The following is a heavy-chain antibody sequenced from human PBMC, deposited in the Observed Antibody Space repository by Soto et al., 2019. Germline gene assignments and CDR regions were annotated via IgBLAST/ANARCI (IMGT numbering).Heavy chain of an antibody. Sequence: QVQLVQSGAEGKKPGASVNISCEASGYTFTGYALHWVRQAPGQRLEWMGWINGGNGNTKYSQKFQGRVTITRDTSASTVYMELSRLRSEDTAVYYCMWSAIRPSGGLIGPFDLWGQGTQVTVSS. J-gene: IGHJ5*02. V-gene: IGHV1-3*01. CDR2: INGGNGNT. CDR1: GYTFTGYA. D-gene: IGHD3-16*02. CDR3: MWSAIRPSGGLIGPFDL.